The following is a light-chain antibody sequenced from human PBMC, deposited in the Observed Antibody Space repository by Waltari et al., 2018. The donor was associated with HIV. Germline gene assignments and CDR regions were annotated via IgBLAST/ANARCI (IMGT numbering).Light chain of an antibody. CDR2: ETS. CDR1: QSIGRW. J-gene: IGKJ1*01. CDR3: QQYNSHSRT. V-gene: IGKV1-5*03. Sequence: DIQMTQSPSTVSASVADTVTITCRASQSIGRWLAWYQQKPGEAPKLLIYETSTLETGVPSIFSGSGSGTEFTLTVSRLQPEDFATYYCQQYNSHSRTFGQGTRVEIK.